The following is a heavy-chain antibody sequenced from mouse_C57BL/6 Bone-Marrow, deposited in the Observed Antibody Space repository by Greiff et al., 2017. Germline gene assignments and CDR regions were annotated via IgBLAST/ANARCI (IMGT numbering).Heavy chain of an antibody. V-gene: IGHV1-61*01. Sequence: QVQLKQSGAELVRPGSSVKLSCKASGYTFTSYWMDWVKQRPGQGLEWIGNIYPSDSETHYNQKFKDKATLTVDKSSSTAYMQLSSLTSEDSAVYYCARRGDYTWFAYWGQGTLVTVSA. CDR3: ARRGDYTWFAY. CDR2: IYPSDSET. D-gene: IGHD2-4*01. CDR1: GYTFTSYW. J-gene: IGHJ3*01.